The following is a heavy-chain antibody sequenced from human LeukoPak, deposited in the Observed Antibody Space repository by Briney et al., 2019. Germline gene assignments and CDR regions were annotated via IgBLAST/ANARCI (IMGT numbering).Heavy chain of an antibody. CDR2: IYYSGST. J-gene: IGHJ6*02. D-gene: IGHD3-22*01. CDR3: ARDSTFYDSSGYLDYGMDV. V-gene: IGHV4-59*01. CDR1: GGSISSYY. Sequence: PSETLSLTCTVSGGSISSYYWSWIRQPPGKGLEWIGYIYYSGSTNYNPSLKSRVTISVDTSKNQFSLKLSSVTAADTAVYYCARDSTFYDSSGYLDYGMDVWGQGTTVTVSS.